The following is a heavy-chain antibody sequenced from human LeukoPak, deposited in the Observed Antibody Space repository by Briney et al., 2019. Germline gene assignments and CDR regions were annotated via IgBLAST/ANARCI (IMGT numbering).Heavy chain of an antibody. CDR1: GGSISSSSYY. J-gene: IGHJ4*02. CDR3: ARGVVAADLFDY. D-gene: IGHD6-13*01. V-gene: IGHV4-39*01. CDR2: IYYSGST. Sequence: SETLSLTCTVSGGSISSSSYYWGWIRQPPGKGLEWIGSIYYSGSTYYNPSLKSRVTISVDTSKNQFSLKLSSVTAADTAVYYCARGVVAADLFDYWGQGTLVTVSS.